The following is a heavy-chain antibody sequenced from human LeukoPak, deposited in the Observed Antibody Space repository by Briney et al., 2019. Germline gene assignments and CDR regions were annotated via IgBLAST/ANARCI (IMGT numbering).Heavy chain of an antibody. CDR1: GGSFSGYY. D-gene: IGHD5-18*01. CDR3: ARFKSQPYFDY. Sequence: SETLSLTCAVYGGSFSGYYWSWIRQPPGKGLEWIGYIYYSGSTNYNPSLKSRVTISVDTSKNQFSLKLSSVTAADTAVYYCARFKSQPYFDYWGQGTLVTVSS. CDR2: IYYSGST. V-gene: IGHV4-59*08. J-gene: IGHJ4*02.